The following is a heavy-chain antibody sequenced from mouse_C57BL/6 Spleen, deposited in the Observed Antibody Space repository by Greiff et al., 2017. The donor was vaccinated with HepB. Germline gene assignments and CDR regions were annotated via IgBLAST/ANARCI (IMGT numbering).Heavy chain of an antibody. CDR1: GFTFSSYA. CDR2: ISSGGDYI. Sequence: LQQSGEGLVKPGGSLKLSCAASGFTFSSYAMSWVRQTPEKRLEWVAYISSGGDYIYYADTVKGRFTISRDNARNTLYLQMSSLKSEDTAMYYCTRSLYGNWYFDVWGTGTTVTVSS. V-gene: IGHV5-9-1*02. D-gene: IGHD1-1*01. CDR3: TRSLYGNWYFDV. J-gene: IGHJ1*03.